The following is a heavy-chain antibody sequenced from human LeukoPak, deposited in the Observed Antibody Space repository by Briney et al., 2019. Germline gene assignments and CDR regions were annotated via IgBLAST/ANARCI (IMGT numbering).Heavy chain of an antibody. V-gene: IGHV1-18*01. CDR2: ISAYNGNT. D-gene: IGHD2-2*01. CDR3: ARGSYCSSTSCPLDY. Sequence: GASVKVSCKASGYTFTSYGISWVRQAPGQGREWMGWISAYNGNTNYAQKLQGRVTMTTDTSTSTAYMELRSLRSDDTAVYYCARGSYCSSTSCPLDYWGQGTLVTVSS. J-gene: IGHJ4*02. CDR1: GYTFTSYG.